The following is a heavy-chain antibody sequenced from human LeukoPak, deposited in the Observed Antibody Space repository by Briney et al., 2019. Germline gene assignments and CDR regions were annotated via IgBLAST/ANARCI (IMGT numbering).Heavy chain of an antibody. D-gene: IGHD6-19*01. Sequence: GGSLRLSCTASGFTFDDYAMHWVRQAPGKGLEWVSGISWNSGSIVYADSVKGRFTISRDNAKNSLYLQMSSLRAEDTAFYYCAKDLRSSIAVAGTHVDYWGQGTLVTVSS. CDR3: AKDLRSSIAVAGTHVDY. CDR1: GFTFDDYA. CDR2: ISWNSGSI. V-gene: IGHV3-9*01. J-gene: IGHJ4*02.